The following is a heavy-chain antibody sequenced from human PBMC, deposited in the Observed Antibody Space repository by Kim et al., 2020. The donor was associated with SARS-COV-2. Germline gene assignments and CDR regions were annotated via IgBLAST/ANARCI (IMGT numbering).Heavy chain of an antibody. Sequence: GGSLRLSCAASGFTFSSYGMHWVRQAPGKGLEWVAVISYDGSNKYYADSVKGRFTISRDNSKNTLYLQMNSLRAEDTAVYYCARDFSGVRAAGESYYYYGMDVWGQGTTVTVSS. J-gene: IGHJ6*02. V-gene: IGHV3-33*05. CDR3: ARDFSGVRAAGESYYYYGMDV. CDR2: ISYDGSNK. CDR1: GFTFSSYG. D-gene: IGHD6-13*01.